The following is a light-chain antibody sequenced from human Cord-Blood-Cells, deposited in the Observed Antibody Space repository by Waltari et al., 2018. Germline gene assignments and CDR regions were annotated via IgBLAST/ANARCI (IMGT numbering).Light chain of an antibody. V-gene: IGLV2-23*01. CDR2: EGT. CDR3: CSYAGSSTLV. Sequence: QSALTQPASVSGSPGQSITISCTGTSSDVGSYTLVSWYQQHPGKSPKRMIYEGTKRPSGFSIRFAGSKSGNTASLTISGLQAEDEADYYCCSYAGSSTLVFGGGTKLTVL. J-gene: IGLJ2*01. CDR1: SSDVGSYTL.